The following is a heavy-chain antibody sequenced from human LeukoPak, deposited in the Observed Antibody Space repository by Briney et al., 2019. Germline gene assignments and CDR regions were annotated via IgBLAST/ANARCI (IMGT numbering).Heavy chain of an antibody. CDR2: INFNSGDT. D-gene: IGHD1-26*01. V-gene: IGHV1-2*02. Sequence: ASVKVSCKASGYTFSGYYIDWVRQAPGQGLEWMGWINFNSGDTKYAQKFQGRVTMTRDTSISTAYMDLSRLMSDDTAVYYCARDPDGGSGRYFDLWGRGTLVTVSS. CDR3: ARDPDGGSGRYFDL. J-gene: IGHJ2*01. CDR1: GYTFSGYY.